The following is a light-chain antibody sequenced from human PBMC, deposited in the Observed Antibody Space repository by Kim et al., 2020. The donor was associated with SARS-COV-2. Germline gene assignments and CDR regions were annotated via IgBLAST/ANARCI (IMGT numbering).Light chain of an antibody. CDR1: QSISSW. CDR3: QQYNTYSWT. J-gene: IGKJ1*01. V-gene: IGKV1-5*01. Sequence: GDRVTITCRASQSISSWLAWYQQKPGKAPNLLISDASDLESGVPSRFSGSGSGTEFTLTISSLQRDDFATYYCQQYNTYSWTFGQGTKVDIK. CDR2: DAS.